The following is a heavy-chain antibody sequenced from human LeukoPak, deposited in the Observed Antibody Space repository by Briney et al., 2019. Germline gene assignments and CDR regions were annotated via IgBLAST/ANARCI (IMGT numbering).Heavy chain of an antibody. CDR1: GGSFSGYY. J-gene: IGHJ3*02. CDR3: ARGPFRPYIGFDWLLYNAFYI. CDR2: INYSGST. Sequence: SETLSLTCAVYGGSFSGYYWSWIRQPPGKGLEWIGEINYSGSTNYNPSLKSRVTISVDMSKNQFSLKLSSVTAADTAVYFCARGPFRPYIGFDWLLYNAFYIWGQGTMVTVSS. D-gene: IGHD3-9*01. V-gene: IGHV4-34*01.